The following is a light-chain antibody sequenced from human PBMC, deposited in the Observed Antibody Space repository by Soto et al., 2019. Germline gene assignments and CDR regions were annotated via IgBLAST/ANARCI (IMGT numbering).Light chain of an antibody. CDR2: EVS. J-gene: IGLJ2*01. CDR1: SSDVGSYNR. Sequence: QSALTQPASVSGSPGQSVTISCTGTSSDVGSYNRVSWYQQPPGTAPKLMIYEVSNRPSGVPDRFSGSKSGNTASLTISGLQAEDEADYYCSSYTSSSTVVFGGGTKLTVL. CDR3: SSYTSSSTVV. V-gene: IGLV2-18*02.